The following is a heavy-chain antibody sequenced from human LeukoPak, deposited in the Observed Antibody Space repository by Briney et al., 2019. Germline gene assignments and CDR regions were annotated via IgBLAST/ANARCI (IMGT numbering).Heavy chain of an antibody. CDR1: GFSFNNYG. Sequence: GGSLRLSCAASGFSFNNYGMHWVRHAPGKGLEWVAVISYDGSNKFYADSVKGRFTISRDKSKNTLYLQMNSLRAGDTAVYYCAKDRNSGWSFFDYWGQGTLVTVSS. CDR3: AKDRNSGWSFFDY. J-gene: IGHJ4*02. CDR2: ISYDGSNK. V-gene: IGHV3-30*18. D-gene: IGHD6-19*01.